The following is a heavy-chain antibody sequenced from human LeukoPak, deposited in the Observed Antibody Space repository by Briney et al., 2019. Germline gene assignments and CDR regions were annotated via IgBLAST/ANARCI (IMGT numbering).Heavy chain of an antibody. J-gene: IGHJ4*02. CDR1: GYTFTSYG. CDR3: ARDFSTVTPLPDY. CDR2: ISAYNGNT. V-gene: IGHV1-18*01. Sequence: EASAKVSCTASGYTFTSYGISWVRQAPGQGLEWMGWISAYNGNTNHAQKLQGRVTMTTDTSTSTAYMELRSLRSDDTAVYYCARDFSTVTPLPDYWGQGTLVTVSS. D-gene: IGHD4-17*01.